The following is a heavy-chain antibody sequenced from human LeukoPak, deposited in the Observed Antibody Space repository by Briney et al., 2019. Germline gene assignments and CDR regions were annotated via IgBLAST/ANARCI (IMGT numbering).Heavy chain of an antibody. CDR1: GFTFSDYY. J-gene: IGHJ4*02. D-gene: IGHD2-2*01. CDR2: ISSSSSYT. V-gene: IGHV3-11*05. CDR3: ARDQGCSSTSCHGTPYYFDY. Sequence: GGSLRLSCAASGFTFSDYYMSWIRQAPGKGLEWVSYISSSSSYTNYADSVKGRFTISRDNAKNSLYLQMNSLRAEDTAVYYCARDQGCSSTSCHGTPYYFDYWGQGTLVTVSS.